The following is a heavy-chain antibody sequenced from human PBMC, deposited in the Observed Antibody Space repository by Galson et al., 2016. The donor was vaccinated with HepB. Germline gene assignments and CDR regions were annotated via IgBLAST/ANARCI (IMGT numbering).Heavy chain of an antibody. Sequence: SLRLSCAASGFSFSDYSMNWVRQAPGKGLQWVASISRSSAFIHYADSVKGRFTISRDNSKNTVYLQMNSLRAEDTAVYYCAKDHNRNLDGYFDYWGQGTLVTVSS. CDR1: GFSFSDYS. V-gene: IGHV3-21*01. CDR3: AKDHNRNLDGYFDY. CDR2: ISRSSAFI. J-gene: IGHJ4*02. D-gene: IGHD1-14*01.